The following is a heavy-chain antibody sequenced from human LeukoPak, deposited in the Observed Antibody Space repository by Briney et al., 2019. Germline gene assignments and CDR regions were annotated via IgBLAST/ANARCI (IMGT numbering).Heavy chain of an antibody. CDR3: ARRGPTVTTPYQDYFDY. CDR1: GFTFNNYA. D-gene: IGHD4-17*01. Sequence: GGSLRLSCAASGFTFNNYAMCWVRQAPGRGLEWVSAITNSGTGTYYADSVRGRFTISRDNSKNTLYLQIHSLRAEDTALYYCARRGPTVTTPYQDYFDYWGQGTLVTVSS. CDR2: ITNSGTGT. V-gene: IGHV3-23*01. J-gene: IGHJ4*02.